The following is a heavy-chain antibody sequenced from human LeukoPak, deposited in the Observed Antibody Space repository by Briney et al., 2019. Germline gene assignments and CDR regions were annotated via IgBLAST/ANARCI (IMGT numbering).Heavy chain of an antibody. D-gene: IGHD3-3*01. CDR2: INHSGST. CDR3: ARGGRRNRITIFGVVITYYFDY. CDR1: GGSFSGYY. J-gene: IGHJ4*02. Sequence: SETLSLTCAVYGGSFSGYYWSWIRQPPGKGLEWIGEINHSGSTNYNPSLKSRVTISVDTSKNQFSLKLSSGTAADTAVYYCARGGRRNRITIFGVVITYYFDYWGQGTLVTVSS. V-gene: IGHV4-34*01.